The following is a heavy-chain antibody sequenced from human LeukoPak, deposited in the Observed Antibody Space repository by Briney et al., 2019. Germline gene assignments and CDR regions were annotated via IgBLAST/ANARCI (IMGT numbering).Heavy chain of an antibody. CDR2: INPNSGGT. Sequence: ASVKVSCKASGYTFTGYYMHWVRQAPGQVLVWMGWINPNSGGTNYAQKFQGRVTMTRDTSISTAYMELSRLRSDDTAVYYCARDRGQQLSNFDYWGQGTLVTVSS. CDR3: ARDRGQQLSNFDY. J-gene: IGHJ4*02. CDR1: GYTFTGYY. V-gene: IGHV1-2*02. D-gene: IGHD6-13*01.